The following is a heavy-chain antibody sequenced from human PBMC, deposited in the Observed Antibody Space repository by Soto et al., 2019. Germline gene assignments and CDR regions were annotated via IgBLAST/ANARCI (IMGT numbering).Heavy chain of an antibody. J-gene: IGHJ5*02. V-gene: IGHV1-18*01. Sequence: GASVKVSCKASGYTFTSYGISWVRQAPGQGLEWMGWISAYNGNTNYAQKLQGRVTMTTDTSTSTAYMELRSLRSDDTAVYYCARAVAVAGLPWVNWFDPWGQGTLVTVSS. D-gene: IGHD6-19*01. CDR3: ARAVAVAGLPWVNWFDP. CDR1: GYTFTSYG. CDR2: ISAYNGNT.